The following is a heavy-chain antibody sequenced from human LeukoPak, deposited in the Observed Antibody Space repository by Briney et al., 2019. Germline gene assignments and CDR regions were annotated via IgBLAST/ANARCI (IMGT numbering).Heavy chain of an antibody. D-gene: IGHD2-2*01. CDR1: GGSISSYY. Sequence: SETLSLTCTVSGGSISSYYWSWIRQPPGKGLEWIGYIYYSGSTNYNPSLKSRVTISVDTSKNQFSLKLSSVNAADTAVYYCARGTKYQLPYYFDYWGQGTLVTVSS. CDR2: IYYSGST. V-gene: IGHV4-59*01. CDR3: ARGTKYQLPYYFDY. J-gene: IGHJ4*02.